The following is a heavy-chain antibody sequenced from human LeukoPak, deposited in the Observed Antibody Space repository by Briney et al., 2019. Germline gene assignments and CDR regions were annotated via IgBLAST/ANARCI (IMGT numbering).Heavy chain of an antibody. Sequence: PSETLSLTCTFSGGSISSGGYYWSWIRQHPGKGLEWIGYIYYSGSTNYNPSLKSRVTISVDTSKNQFSLKLGSVTAADTAVYYCASFGGDYGLDYWGQGTLVTVSS. V-gene: IGHV4-61*08. CDR3: ASFGGDYGLDY. CDR1: GGSISSGGYY. CDR2: IYYSGST. J-gene: IGHJ4*02. D-gene: IGHD4-17*01.